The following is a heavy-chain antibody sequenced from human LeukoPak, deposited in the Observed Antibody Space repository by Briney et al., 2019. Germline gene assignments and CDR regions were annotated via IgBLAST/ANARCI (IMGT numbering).Heavy chain of an antibody. Sequence: SETLSLTCTVSGDSISSSSYYWGWIRQPPGKGLEGIGSSYYSGSTYYNPSLKSRVTISVDTSKNQFSLKLSSVTAADTAVYYCARDRYYYDSSARYFDYWGQGTLVTVSS. CDR2: SYYSGST. CDR3: ARDRYYYDSSARYFDY. V-gene: IGHV4-39*07. J-gene: IGHJ4*02. D-gene: IGHD3-22*01. CDR1: GDSISSSSYY.